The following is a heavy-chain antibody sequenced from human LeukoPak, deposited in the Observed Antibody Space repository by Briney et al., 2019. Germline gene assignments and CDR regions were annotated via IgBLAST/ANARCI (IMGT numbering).Heavy chain of an antibody. J-gene: IGHJ4*02. Sequence: SETLSLTCTVSGYSISSGYYWGWLRQPPGKGLEWIGSIYHSGSTYYNPSLKSRVTISVDTSKNQFSLKLSSVTAADTAVYYCARGRSPNYFDYWGQGTLVTVSS. CDR2: IYHSGST. CDR1: GYSISSGYY. V-gene: IGHV4-38-2*02. CDR3: ARGRSPNYFDY. D-gene: IGHD1-26*01.